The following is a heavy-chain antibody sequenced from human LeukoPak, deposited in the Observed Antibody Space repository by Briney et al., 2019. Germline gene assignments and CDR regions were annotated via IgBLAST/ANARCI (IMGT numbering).Heavy chain of an antibody. Sequence: PGGSLRLSCAASGFTFNSYAMSWARQAPWERLQWVSGISDSGGNTYYADSVRGRFTIPRDNSKNTLYLQMNSLRAEDTAVYYCARHRSSWLIDYWGQGTLVTVSS. CDR3: ARHRSSWLIDY. CDR2: ISDSGGNT. V-gene: IGHV3-23*01. J-gene: IGHJ4*02. D-gene: IGHD6-6*01. CDR1: GFTFNSYA.